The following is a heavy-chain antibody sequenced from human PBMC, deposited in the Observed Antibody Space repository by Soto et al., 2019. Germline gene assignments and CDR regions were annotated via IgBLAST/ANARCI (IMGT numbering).Heavy chain of an antibody. CDR2: IIPIFGTA. V-gene: IGHV1-69*12. Sequence: QVQLVQSGAEVMKPGSSVKVSCKASGGTFSTYAISWVRQAPGQGLEWMGGIIPIFGTADYAQKFQGRVTITADESTSSAYMELSSLRSEDTAVYYCARNYYGSGSYYIDYWGQGTLVTVSS. J-gene: IGHJ4*02. CDR1: GGTFSTYA. CDR3: ARNYYGSGSYYIDY. D-gene: IGHD3-10*01.